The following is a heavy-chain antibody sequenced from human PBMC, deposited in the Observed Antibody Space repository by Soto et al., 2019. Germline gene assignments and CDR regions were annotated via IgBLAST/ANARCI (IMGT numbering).Heavy chain of an antibody. CDR3: AKDPNGDYIGAFDD. CDR1: GFDFSNYA. Sequence: EVQLLESGGDLVQPGGSLRLSCVASGFDFSNYAVTWDRQAQGKGLEWVSSISRSSSVIYYADSVKGRFIISRDNSKNTLYLQMNSLRAEDTARYYCAKDPNGDYIGAFDDWGQGTLVTVSS. CDR2: ISRSSSVI. J-gene: IGHJ4*02. D-gene: IGHD4-17*01. V-gene: IGHV3-23*01.